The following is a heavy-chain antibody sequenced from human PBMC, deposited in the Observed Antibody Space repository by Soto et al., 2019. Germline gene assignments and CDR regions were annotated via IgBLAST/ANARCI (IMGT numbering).Heavy chain of an antibody. D-gene: IGHD5-12*01. CDR3: ASQAEMATTPP. J-gene: IGHJ5*02. V-gene: IGHV3-7*02. CDR1: GFTFSNYW. Sequence: EVQLVESGGGLVQPGGSLRLACPASGFTFSNYWMAWVRQAPGKGLEWVANIKHDESELYYVDSVKGRFTISRDNTKNSLHLLINSLRVEDAAVYYCASQAEMATTPPWGQGTLVTVSS. CDR2: IKHDESEL.